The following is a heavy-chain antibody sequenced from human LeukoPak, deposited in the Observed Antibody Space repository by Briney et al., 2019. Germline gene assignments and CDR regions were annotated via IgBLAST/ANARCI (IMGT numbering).Heavy chain of an antibody. CDR1: GGSISSGSYY. Sequence: PSQTLSLTCTVSGGSISSGSYYWSWFRQPAEKGLEWIGRIYTSGSTYYNPSLKSRVTVSIDTSKNQVSLKLSSVTAADTAVYYCARARVHFGYYFDYWGQGTLVTVSS. CDR3: ARARVHFGYYFDY. D-gene: IGHD3-10*01. J-gene: IGHJ4*02. V-gene: IGHV4-61*02. CDR2: IYTSGST.